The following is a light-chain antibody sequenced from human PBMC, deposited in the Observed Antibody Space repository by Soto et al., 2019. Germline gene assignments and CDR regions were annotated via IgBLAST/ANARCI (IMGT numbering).Light chain of an antibody. CDR2: GAS. CDR3: QQNGRSPRP. J-gene: IGKJ4*01. CDR1: LTITSTY. V-gene: IGKV3-20*01. Sequence: EVVLTQSPGTLSLSPGERATLSCRASLTITSTYLAWYQKKPGQAPRLVIYGASSRTTGIPDRFSGSGSGTDFTLTSSRLEHEDVAVYYGQQNGRSPRPFGGGTKVEIK.